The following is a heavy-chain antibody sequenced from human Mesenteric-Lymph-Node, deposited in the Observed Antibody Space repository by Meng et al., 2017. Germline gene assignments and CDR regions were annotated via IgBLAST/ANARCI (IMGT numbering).Heavy chain of an antibody. CDR2: ISAYNGNT. D-gene: IGHD3-22*01. Sequence: ASVKVSCKASGGTFSNYAISWVRQAPGQGLEWMGWISAYNGNTNYAQKLQGRVTITTDESTSTAYMELSSLRSEDTAVYYCARGKYYDSSGYYYWGQGTLVTVSS. CDR3: ARGKYYDSSGYYY. J-gene: IGHJ4*02. V-gene: IGHV1-18*01. CDR1: GGTFSNYA.